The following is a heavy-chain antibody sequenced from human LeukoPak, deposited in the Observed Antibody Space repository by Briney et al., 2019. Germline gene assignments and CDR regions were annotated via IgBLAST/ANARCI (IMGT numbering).Heavy chain of an antibody. CDR2: ISYDGSNK. J-gene: IGHJ4*02. CDR3: AKGALVPAAMFVY. V-gene: IGHV3-30*18. CDR1: GFTFSSYG. D-gene: IGHD2-2*01. Sequence: GGSLRLSCAASGFTFSSYGMHWVRQAPGKGLEWVAVISYDGSNKYDADSVKGRFTISRDNSKNTLYLQMNSLRAEDTAVYYCAKGALVPAAMFVYWGQGTLVTVSS.